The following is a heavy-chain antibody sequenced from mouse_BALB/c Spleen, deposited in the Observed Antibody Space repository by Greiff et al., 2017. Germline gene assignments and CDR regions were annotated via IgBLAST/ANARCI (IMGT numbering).Heavy chain of an antibody. Sequence: DVKLQESGAELVKPGASVKLSCTASGFNIKDTYMHWVKQRPEQGLEWIGRIDPANGNTKYDPKFQGKATITADTSSNTAYLQLSSLTSEDTAVYYCAQTDFDYWGQGTTLTVSS. CDR2: IDPANGNT. V-gene: IGHV14-3*02. CDR3: AQTDFDY. CDR1: GFNIKDTY. J-gene: IGHJ2*01.